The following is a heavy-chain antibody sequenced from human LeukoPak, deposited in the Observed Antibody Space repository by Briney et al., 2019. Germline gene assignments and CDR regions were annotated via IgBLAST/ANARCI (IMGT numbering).Heavy chain of an antibody. J-gene: IGHJ4*02. V-gene: IGHV3-23*01. CDR2: ISESGSGT. D-gene: IGHD5-18*01. Sequence: GGSLRLSCAVSGLTFSRYAMSWVRQAPGKGLEWVSAISESGSGTYYADSVKGRFTISRDNSKDTLSLQMNSLRAEDTAVYYCAKDIAQGYTFGSIEQDYWGQGTLVTISS. CDR3: AKDIAQGYTFGSIEQDY. CDR1: GLTFSRYA.